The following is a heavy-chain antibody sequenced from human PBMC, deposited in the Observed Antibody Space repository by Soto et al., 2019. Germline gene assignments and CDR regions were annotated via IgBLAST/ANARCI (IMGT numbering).Heavy chain of an antibody. CDR2: IYWDGDK. Sequence: QITLKESGPTLVQPTQTLTLTCTFSGFSLNTGGLGVAWIRQPPGKALERLALIYWDGDKRYSPALKSRPTNTQDASNNQVVLTITEMAPVDTGTYSCAHGCCGSDCLRAYSCRYYYGMDVWGQGTKVTVSS. V-gene: IGHV2-5*02. CDR1: GFSLNTGGLG. J-gene: IGHJ6*02. D-gene: IGHD2-21*02. CDR3: AHGCCGSDCLRAYSCRYYYGMDV.